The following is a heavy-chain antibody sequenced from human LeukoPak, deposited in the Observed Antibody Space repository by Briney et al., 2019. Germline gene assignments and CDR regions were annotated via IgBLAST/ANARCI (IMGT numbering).Heavy chain of an antibody. Sequence: SETLSLTCTVSGGSISSNDYYWDWIRQPPGMGLEYIGSIYYSGSTYYNPSLKSRLTISVDTSKNQFSLKLSSVTAADTAVYYCARDYGFWSGSHYYYMDVWGKGTTVTVSS. CDR1: GGSISSNDYY. CDR3: ARDYGFWSGSHYYYMDV. J-gene: IGHJ6*03. D-gene: IGHD3/OR15-3a*01. CDR2: IYYSGST. V-gene: IGHV4-39*02.